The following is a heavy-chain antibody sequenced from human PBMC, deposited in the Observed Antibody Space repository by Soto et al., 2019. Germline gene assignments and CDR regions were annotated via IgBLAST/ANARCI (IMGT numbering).Heavy chain of an antibody. V-gene: IGHV3-23*01. D-gene: IGHD3-16*01. Sequence: HPGGSLRLSCAGSGFTFNRNAMSWVRQAPGKGLEWVSGITGNSAFTYYADSVKGRVIISRDNSKNTLYLQINTLRVEDTAVYYCAKNRDYDYDAFDVWGQGTVVT. CDR1: GFTFNRNA. CDR3: AKNRDYDYDAFDV. CDR2: ITGNSAFT. J-gene: IGHJ3*01.